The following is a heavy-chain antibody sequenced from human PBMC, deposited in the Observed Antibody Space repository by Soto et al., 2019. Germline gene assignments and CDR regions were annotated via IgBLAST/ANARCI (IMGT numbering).Heavy chain of an antibody. Sequence: SETLSLTCTVSGGSISSYYWSWIRQPPGKWLEWIGCIYYSGSTYYNPSLKSRVTISVDTSKNQFSLKLSSVTAADTAVYYCARGRIAPSVWFDPWGQGTLVTVS. CDR2: IYYSGST. CDR1: GGSISSYY. V-gene: IGHV4-59*12. J-gene: IGHJ5*02. CDR3: ARGRIAPSVWFDP. D-gene: IGHD6-13*01.